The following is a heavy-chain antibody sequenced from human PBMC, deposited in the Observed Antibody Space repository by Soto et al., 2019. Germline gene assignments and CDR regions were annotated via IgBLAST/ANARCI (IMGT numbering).Heavy chain of an antibody. CDR1: GFTFDDYG. D-gene: IGHD4-17*01. CDR3: ARDNTVTTQGHFDY. J-gene: IGHJ4*02. CDR2: INWNGGST. V-gene: IGHV3-20*04. Sequence: GGSLRLSCAASGFTFDDYGMSWVRQAPGKGLEWVSGINWNGGSTGYADSVKGRFTISRDNAKNSLYLQMNSLRAEDTALYYCARDNTVTTQGHFDYWGQGTLVTVSS.